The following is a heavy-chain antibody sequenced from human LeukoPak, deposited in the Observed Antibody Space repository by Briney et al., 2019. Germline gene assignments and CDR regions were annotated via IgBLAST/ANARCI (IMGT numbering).Heavy chain of an antibody. CDR3: ARDTDGSLDF. CDR1: GFTFTNSW. J-gene: IGHJ4*02. CDR2: IKQDGSTK. D-gene: IGHD1-26*01. V-gene: IGHV3-7*01. Sequence: GGALRVSCAAPGFTFTNSWMAWARRAPGKGLEWVANIKQDGSTKHYADSLQGRFTISRDNPKNSLYLQMNSLRADDTAVYYCARDTDGSLDFWGQGSLVTVAS.